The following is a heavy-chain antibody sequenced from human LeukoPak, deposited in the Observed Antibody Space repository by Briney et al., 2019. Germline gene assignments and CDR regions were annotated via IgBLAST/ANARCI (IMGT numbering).Heavy chain of an antibody. CDR1: GYTFTAYY. J-gene: IGHJ3*01. CDR3: ATTRRYYYDSSGPDAFDL. V-gene: IGHV1-2*02. D-gene: IGHD3-22*01. CDR2: INPNSGGT. Sequence: ASVKISSKTSGYTFTAYYIHSVREAPGQGLEWMGWINPNSGGTNYAQNFQGSITMTRDTSISTAYMELSRLRSDDTAVYYCATTRRYYYDSSGPDAFDLWGQGTMVTVSS.